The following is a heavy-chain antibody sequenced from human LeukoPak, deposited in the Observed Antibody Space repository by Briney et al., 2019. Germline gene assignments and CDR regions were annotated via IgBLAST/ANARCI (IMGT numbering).Heavy chain of an antibody. J-gene: IGHJ3*02. CDR2: ISGNGDNS. D-gene: IGHD5-12*01. CDR1: GFTFNNYA. Sequence: GGALRLSCTVSGFTFNNYAMAWVRQAPGKGLEWVALISGNGDNSYYAESVQGRFTISRDNAKNSLYLQMNSPRAEDTAVYYCARAAGEGYRIDIWGQGTMVTVSS. V-gene: IGHV3-23*01. CDR3: ARAAGEGYRIDI.